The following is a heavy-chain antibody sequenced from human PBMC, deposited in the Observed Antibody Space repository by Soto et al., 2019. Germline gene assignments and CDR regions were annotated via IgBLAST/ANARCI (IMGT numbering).Heavy chain of an antibody. CDR2: ITSSGRTT. CDR3: ERHLGLVLDYNSSPLSYYGMDV. CDR1: GFTFSDYY. D-gene: IGHD4-4*01. Sequence: QVQLVESGGGLVKPGGSLRLSCAASGFTFSDYYMNWIRQAPGKGLEWVSYITSSGRTTYYADSVKGRFTISRDNAKNSLYLQMTSLRAEDTAVYYCERHLGLVLDYNSSPLSYYGMDVWGQGTTVTVSS. J-gene: IGHJ6*02. V-gene: IGHV3-11*01.